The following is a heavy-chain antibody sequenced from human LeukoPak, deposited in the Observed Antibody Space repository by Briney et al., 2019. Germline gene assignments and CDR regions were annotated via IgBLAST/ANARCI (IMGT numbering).Heavy chain of an antibody. V-gene: IGHV3-7*01. CDR3: ARDSRSGDFWSGTFDY. J-gene: IGHJ4*02. D-gene: IGHD3-3*01. CDR2: IKQDGSEK. CDR1: GFTFSSYW. Sequence: GGSLRLACAASGFTFSSYWMSWVRQAPGKGLEWVANIKQDGSEKYYVDSVKGRFTISRDNAKNSLYLQMNSLRAEDTAVYYCARDSRSGDFWSGTFDYWGQGTLVTVSS.